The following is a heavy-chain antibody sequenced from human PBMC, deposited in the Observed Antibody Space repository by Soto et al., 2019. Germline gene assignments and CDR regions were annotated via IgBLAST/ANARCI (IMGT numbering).Heavy chain of an antibody. Sequence: QVQLVQSGAAVKKPGSSVKVSCKASGGTFSSYTSSWVRQAPGQGLEWMGRIIPILGIANYAQKFQGRVTITADKSTSTAYMERSSLRSEDTAVYYCARGRRAVVVVAATGDAFDICGQGTMVTVSS. V-gene: IGHV1-69*02. CDR1: GGTFSSYT. J-gene: IGHJ3*02. CDR2: IIPILGIA. CDR3: ARGRRAVVVVAATGDAFDI. D-gene: IGHD2-15*01.